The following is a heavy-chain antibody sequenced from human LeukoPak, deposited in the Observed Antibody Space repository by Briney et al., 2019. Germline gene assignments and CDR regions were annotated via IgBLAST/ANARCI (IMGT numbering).Heavy chain of an antibody. CDR3: ARDPIKTGTPGYYGMDV. J-gene: IGHJ6*02. CDR1: GFTFSSYG. CDR2: ISYDGSNK. Sequence: PGGSLRLSCAASGFTFSSYGMHWVRQAPGKGLEWVAVISYDGSNKYYADSVKGRFTISRDNSKNSLYLQMNSLRAEDTAVYYCARDPIKTGTPGYYGMDVWGQGTTVTVSS. V-gene: IGHV3-30*03. D-gene: IGHD1-1*01.